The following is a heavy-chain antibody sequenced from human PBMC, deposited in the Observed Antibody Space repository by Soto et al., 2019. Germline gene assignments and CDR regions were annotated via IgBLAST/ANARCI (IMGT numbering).Heavy chain of an antibody. D-gene: IGHD4-17*01. J-gene: IGHJ4*02. CDR3: AKDQRHYGLFVY. CDR2: ISWNSGSI. Sequence: EVQLVESGGGLVQPGRSLRLSCAASGFTFDDYAMHWVRQAPGKGLEWVSGISWNSGSIGYADSVKGRFTISRDNAKNSLYLQMNSLRAEDTALYYCAKDQRHYGLFVYWGQGTLVTVSS. V-gene: IGHV3-9*01. CDR1: GFTFDDYA.